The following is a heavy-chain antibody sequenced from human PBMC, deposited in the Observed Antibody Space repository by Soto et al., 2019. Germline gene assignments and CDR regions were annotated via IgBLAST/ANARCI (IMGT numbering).Heavy chain of an antibody. J-gene: IGHJ3*02. D-gene: IGHD3-16*02. CDR1: GLTFRSYA. CDR2: ISGSGGST. V-gene: IGHV3-23*01. CDR3: AKDNNTGYDYIWGSYRVGAFDI. Sequence: GGSLRLSCASSGLTFRSYAMSWVRQAPGKGLEWVSAISGSGGSTYYADSVKGRFTISRDNSKNTLYLQMNSLRAEDTAVYYCAKDNNTGYDYIWGSYRVGAFDIWGQGTMVTVSS.